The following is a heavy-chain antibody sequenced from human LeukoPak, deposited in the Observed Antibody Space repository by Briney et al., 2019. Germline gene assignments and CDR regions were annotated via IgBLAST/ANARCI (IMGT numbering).Heavy chain of an antibody. CDR1: GGTFSSYA. V-gene: IGHV1-46*01. Sequence: ASVKVSCKASGGTFSSYAISWVRQAPGQGLEWMGIINPSGGSTSYAQKFQGRVTMTRDMSTSTVYMELSSLRSEDTAVYYCARERLSFDYWGQGTLVTVSS. J-gene: IGHJ4*02. CDR3: ARERLSFDY. CDR2: INPSGGST.